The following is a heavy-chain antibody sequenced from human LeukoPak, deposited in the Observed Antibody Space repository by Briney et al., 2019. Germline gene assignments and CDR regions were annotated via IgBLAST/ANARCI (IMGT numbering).Heavy chain of an antibody. Sequence: SETLSLTCTVSGGSISSYYWSWIRQPPGKGLEWIGYIYYSGSTNYNPSLKSRVTISVDTSKNQFSLKLSSVTAADTAVYYCARVGCSGGSCYSDAFDIWGQGIMVTVSS. J-gene: IGHJ3*02. CDR1: GGSISSYY. CDR3: ARVGCSGGSCYSDAFDI. CDR2: IYYSGST. D-gene: IGHD2-15*01. V-gene: IGHV4-59*01.